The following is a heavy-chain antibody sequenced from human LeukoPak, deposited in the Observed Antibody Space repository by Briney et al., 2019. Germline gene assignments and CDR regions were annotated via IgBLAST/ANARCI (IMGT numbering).Heavy chain of an antibody. CDR1: GGSFSSYF. J-gene: IGHJ4*02. CDR2: INHSGST. Sequence: PSETLSLTCTVSGGSFSSYFWSWIRQPPGKGLEWIGEINHSGSTNYNPSLKSRVTISVDTSKNQFSLKLSSVTAADTAVYYCARWSEPTAGTIDYWGQGTLVTVSS. CDR3: ARWSEPTAGTIDY. V-gene: IGHV4-34*01. D-gene: IGHD6-13*01.